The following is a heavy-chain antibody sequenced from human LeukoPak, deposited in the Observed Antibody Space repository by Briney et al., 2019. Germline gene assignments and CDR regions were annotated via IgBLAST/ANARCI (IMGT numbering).Heavy chain of an antibody. CDR1: GGSISSYY. D-gene: IGHD1-7*01. Sequence: SETLSLTCTVSGGSISSYYWSWIRQPAGKGLEWIGRIYTSGSTNYNPSLKSRVTMSVDTSKNQFPLKLSSVTAADTAVYYCARDHHELELKVFWFDPWGQGTLVTVSS. CDR2: IYTSGST. CDR3: ARDHHELELKVFWFDP. V-gene: IGHV4-4*07. J-gene: IGHJ5*02.